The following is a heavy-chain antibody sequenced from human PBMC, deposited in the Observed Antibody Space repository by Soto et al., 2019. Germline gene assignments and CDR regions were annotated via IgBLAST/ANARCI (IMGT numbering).Heavy chain of an antibody. CDR3: AKEGYSSSSFDY. V-gene: IGHV3-30*18. Sequence: GGSLRLSCAASGFTFSSYGMHWVRQAPGKGLEWVAVISYDGSNKYYADSVKGRFTISRDNSKNTLYLQMNSLRAEDTAVYYCAKEGYSSSSFDYWGQGTLVTVSS. CDR1: GFTFSSYG. CDR2: ISYDGSNK. D-gene: IGHD6-6*01. J-gene: IGHJ4*02.